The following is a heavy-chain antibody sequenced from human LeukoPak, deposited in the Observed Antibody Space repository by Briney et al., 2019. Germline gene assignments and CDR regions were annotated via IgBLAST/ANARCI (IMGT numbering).Heavy chain of an antibody. CDR2: ISSSGSYI. D-gene: IGHD1-26*01. CDR3: TTWVGAHFDF. J-gene: IGHJ4*02. V-gene: IGHV3-21*04. CDR1: GFTFSTYS. Sequence: GGSLRLSCAASGFTFSTYSMNWLRQAPGKGLEWVSSISSSGSYIYYADSVMGRFTISRDNSKNTLYLQVNSLRAEDTAVYFCTTWVGAHFDFWGQGTLVTVSS.